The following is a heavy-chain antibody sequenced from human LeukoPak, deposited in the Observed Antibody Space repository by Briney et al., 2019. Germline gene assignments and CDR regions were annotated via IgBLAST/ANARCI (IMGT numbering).Heavy chain of an antibody. CDR1: GFTFSSYG. CDR3: AKDRIVGATRAEYFQH. V-gene: IGHV3-30*02. Sequence: GGSLRLSRAASGFTFSSYGMHWVRQAPGKGLEWVAFIRYDGGNKYYADSVKGRFTISRDNSKNTLYLQMNSLRAEDTAVYYCAKDRIVGATRAEYFQHWGQGTLVTVSS. J-gene: IGHJ1*01. D-gene: IGHD1-26*01. CDR2: IRYDGGNK.